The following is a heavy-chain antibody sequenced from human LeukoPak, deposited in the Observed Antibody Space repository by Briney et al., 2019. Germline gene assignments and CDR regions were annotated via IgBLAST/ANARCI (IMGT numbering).Heavy chain of an antibody. V-gene: IGHV3-74*01. D-gene: IGHD1-26*01. CDR2: INSDGSST. J-gene: IGHJ4*02. Sequence: GGSLRLSCTASEFTFSSYWMHWVRQPPGKGLVWVSRINSDGSSTSYADAVKGRFTISRDNAKNTLYLRMNSLRAEDTAVYYCAPHRGSYYAHWGQGTLVTVSS. CDR1: EFTFSSYW. CDR3: APHRGSYYAH.